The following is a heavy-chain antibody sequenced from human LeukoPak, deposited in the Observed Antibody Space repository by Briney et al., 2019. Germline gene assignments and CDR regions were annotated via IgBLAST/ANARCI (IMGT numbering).Heavy chain of an antibody. Sequence: GGSLRLSCAASGFTFSNYAMSWVRQAPGKGLEWVSTISASGGSTYYADSVKGRFTISRDNSKNTLYLQMNSLRAEDTAVYYCVSNLPGYRYGLFKYWGQGTLVTVSS. CDR1: GFTFSNYA. CDR3: VSNLPGYRYGLFKY. CDR2: ISASGGST. J-gene: IGHJ4*02. V-gene: IGHV3-23*01. D-gene: IGHD5-18*01.